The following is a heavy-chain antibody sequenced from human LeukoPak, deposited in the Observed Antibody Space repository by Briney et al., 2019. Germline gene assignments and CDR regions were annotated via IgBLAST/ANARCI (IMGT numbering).Heavy chain of an antibody. CDR1: GFTFSNAW. V-gene: IGHV3-15*01. Sequence: GGSLRLSCAASGFTFSNAWMSWVRQAPGKGLEWVGRIKSKTDGGTTDYAAPVKGRFTISRDDSKNTLYLQMNSLKTEDTAVYYCTTDPTQLRFLEWLLFDYYYGMDVWGQGTTVTVS. CDR2: IKSKTDGGTT. CDR3: TTDPTQLRFLEWLLFDYYYGMDV. J-gene: IGHJ6*02. D-gene: IGHD3-3*01.